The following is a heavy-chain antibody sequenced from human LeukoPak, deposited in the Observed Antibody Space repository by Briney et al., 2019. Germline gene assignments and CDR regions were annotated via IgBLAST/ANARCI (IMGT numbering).Heavy chain of an antibody. D-gene: IGHD5-24*01. CDR3: AKIRRWMATTTTPYYFDY. V-gene: IGHV3-23*01. J-gene: IGHJ4*02. CDR2: ISGSGGST. CDR1: GFTFSSYA. Sequence: PGGSLRLSCAASGFTFSSYAMSWVRQAPGKGLEWVSAISGSGGSTYYADSVKGRFTISRDNSKNTLYLQMNGLRAEDTAVYYCAKIRRWMATTTTPYYFDYWGQGTLVTVSS.